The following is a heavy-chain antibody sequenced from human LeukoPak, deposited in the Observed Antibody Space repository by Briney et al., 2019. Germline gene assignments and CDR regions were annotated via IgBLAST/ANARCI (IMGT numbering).Heavy chain of an antibody. D-gene: IGHD6-13*01. CDR2: IYYTGST. CDR3: ARRLTGNSNTWGAFDI. Sequence: SETLSLTCTVSDGSIRGYYWSWVRQPPGQGLEAVGYIYYTGSTKYNPSLAGRVTISLDTSKNQFSLKLSSLTAADTALYYCARRLTGNSNTWGAFDIWGQGTMVTVSS. CDR1: DGSIRGYY. V-gene: IGHV4-59*08. J-gene: IGHJ3*02.